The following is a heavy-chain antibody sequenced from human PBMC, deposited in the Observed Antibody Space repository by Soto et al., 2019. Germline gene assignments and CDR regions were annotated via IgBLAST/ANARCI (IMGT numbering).Heavy chain of an antibody. J-gene: IGHJ5*01. CDR3: ARDRYFYDSRGYYRTLDS. CDR2: IFHSGIT. D-gene: IGHD3-22*01. V-gene: IGHV4-59*01. Sequence: PSETLSLTCFISGGSFSNDYWTWIRQSPGKGLEWIGYIFHSGITDYNPSVKSRVTISIDKSRNLFSLNLTSVTAADTAVYYCARDRYFYDSRGYYRTLDSWGHGTLVTVSS. CDR1: GGSFSNDY.